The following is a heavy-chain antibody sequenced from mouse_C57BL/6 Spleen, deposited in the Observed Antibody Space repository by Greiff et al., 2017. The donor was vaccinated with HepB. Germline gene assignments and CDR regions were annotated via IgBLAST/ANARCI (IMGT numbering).Heavy chain of an antibody. CDR1: GYTFTSYT. CDR2: INPSSGYT. CDR3: ARGGSNYLAWFAY. Sequence: VQLQESGAELARPGASVKMSCKASGYTFTSYTMHWVKQRPGQGLEWIGYINPSSGYTKYNQKFKDKATLTADKSSSTAYMQLSSLTSEDSAVYYCARGGSNYLAWFAYWGQGTLVTVSA. J-gene: IGHJ3*01. V-gene: IGHV1-4*01. D-gene: IGHD2-5*01.